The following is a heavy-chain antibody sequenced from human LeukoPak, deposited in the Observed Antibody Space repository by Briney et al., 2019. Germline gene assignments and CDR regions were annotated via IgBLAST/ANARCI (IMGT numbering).Heavy chain of an antibody. CDR1: GGTFSSYA. CDR2: IIPIFGTA. D-gene: IGHD2-2*01. V-gene: IGHV1-69*13. J-gene: IGHJ4*02. Sequence: SVKVSCKASGGTFSSYAISWVRQAPGQGLEWMGGIIPIFGTANYAQKFQGRVTITADESTSTAYMELSSLRSEDTAVYYCARSLGYCSSTSCFIPDYWGQGTLVTVSS. CDR3: ARSLGYCSSTSCFIPDY.